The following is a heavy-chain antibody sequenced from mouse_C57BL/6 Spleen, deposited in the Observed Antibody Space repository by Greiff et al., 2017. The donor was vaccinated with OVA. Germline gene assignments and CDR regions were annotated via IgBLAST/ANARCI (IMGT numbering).Heavy chain of an antibody. J-gene: IGHJ2*01. D-gene: IGHD2-12*01. Sequence: VQLQQSGAELVRPGASVKLSCKASGYTFTDYYINWVKQRPGQGLEWIARIYPGSGNTYYNEKFKGKATLTAEKSSSTAYMQLSSLTSEDSSVYFCARRGVYDGDFDYWCQGTTLTVSS. CDR2: IYPGSGNT. CDR3: ARRGVYDGDFDY. CDR1: GYTFTDYY. V-gene: IGHV1-76*01.